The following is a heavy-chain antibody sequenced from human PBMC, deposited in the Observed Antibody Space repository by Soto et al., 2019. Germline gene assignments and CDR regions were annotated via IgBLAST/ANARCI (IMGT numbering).Heavy chain of an antibody. J-gene: IGHJ4*02. CDR1: GGTFSSYA. Sequence: SVKVSCKASGGTFSSYAISWVRQAPGQGLEWMGGIIPIFGTANYAQKFQGRVTITADESTSTAYMELSSLRSEDTAVYYCARSTVPAAIFYCWGQGTLVTVSS. CDR3: ARSTVPAAIFYC. V-gene: IGHV1-69*13. CDR2: IIPIFGTA. D-gene: IGHD2-2*02.